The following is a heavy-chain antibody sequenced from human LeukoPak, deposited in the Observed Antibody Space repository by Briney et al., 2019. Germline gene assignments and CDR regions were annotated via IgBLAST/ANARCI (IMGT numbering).Heavy chain of an antibody. CDR2: IYHSGST. J-gene: IGHJ4*02. CDR1: GGSISSSNW. V-gene: IGHV4-4*02. D-gene: IGHD2-15*01. Sequence: SETLSLTCAVSGGSISSSNWWSWVRQPPGKGLEWIGEIYHSGSTNYNPSLKSRVTISVDKSKDQFSLKLGSVTAADTAVYYCARGVYCSGGSCYALLDYWGQGTLVTVSS. CDR3: ARGVYCSGGSCYALLDY.